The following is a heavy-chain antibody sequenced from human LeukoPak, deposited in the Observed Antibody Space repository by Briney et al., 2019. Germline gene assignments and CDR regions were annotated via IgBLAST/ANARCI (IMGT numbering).Heavy chain of an antibody. J-gene: IGHJ5*02. V-gene: IGHV1-46*01. Sequence: ASVKVSCKASGYTFTSYYMHWVRQAPGQGLEWMGIINPSGGSTSYAQKFQGRVTMTRDTSTSTVYMELSSLRSEDTAVYFCAKGRVVAGTKTLGNHWFDPWGQGTLVTVSS. CDR2: INPSGGST. CDR3: AKGRVVAGTKTLGNHWFDP. CDR1: GYTFTSYY. D-gene: IGHD6-19*01.